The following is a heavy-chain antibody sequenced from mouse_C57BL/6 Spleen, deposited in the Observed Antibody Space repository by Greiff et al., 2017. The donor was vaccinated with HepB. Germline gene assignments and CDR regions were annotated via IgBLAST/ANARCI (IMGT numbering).Heavy chain of an antibody. Sequence: QVHVKQSGAELVKPGASVKISCKASGYAFSSYWMNWVKQRPGKGLEWIGQIYPGDGDTNYNGKFKGKATLTADKSSSTAYMQLSSLTSEDSAVYFCARDGYGDAMDYWGQGTSVTVSS. CDR2: IYPGDGDT. D-gene: IGHD2-2*01. CDR3: ARDGYGDAMDY. J-gene: IGHJ4*01. V-gene: IGHV1-80*01. CDR1: GYAFSSYW.